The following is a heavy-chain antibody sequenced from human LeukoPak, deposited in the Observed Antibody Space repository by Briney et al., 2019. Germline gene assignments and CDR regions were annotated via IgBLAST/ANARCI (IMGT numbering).Heavy chain of an antibody. CDR2: INHSGST. CDR3: ARVCDDSSTNAFDI. V-gene: IGHV4-34*01. J-gene: IGHJ3*02. Sequence: SETLSLTCAVYGGSFRGYYWSWIRQPPGKGLEWIGEINHSGSTNYNPSLKSRVTISVDTSKNQFSLKLSSVTAADTAVYYCARVCDDSSTNAFDIWGQGTMVTVSS. D-gene: IGHD3-22*01. CDR1: GGSFRGYY.